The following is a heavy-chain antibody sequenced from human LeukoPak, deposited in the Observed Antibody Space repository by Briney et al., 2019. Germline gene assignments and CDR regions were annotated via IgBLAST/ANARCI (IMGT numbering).Heavy chain of an antibody. D-gene: IGHD3-3*01. CDR2: IKQDGSEK. V-gene: IGHV3-7*01. J-gene: IGHJ3*02. Sequence: GGSLRLSCAAPGFTFNDYWMTWVRQAPGKGLEWVANIKQDGSEKYYVDSVKGRFTISRDNAKNSLYLQMNSLRAEDTAVYYCARGGATTFGLWGNAFDIWGQGTMVTVSS. CDR3: ARGGATTFGLWGNAFDI. CDR1: GFTFNDYW.